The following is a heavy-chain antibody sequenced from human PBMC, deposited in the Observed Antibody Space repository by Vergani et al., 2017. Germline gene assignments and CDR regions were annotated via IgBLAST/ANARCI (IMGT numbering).Heavy chain of an antibody. Sequence: QVQLVQSGAEVKKPGASVKVSCKASGYPFTSYYMHWVRQAPGQGLEWMGIINHSGSSTSYAQKFQGRVTMTRDTSTSTVYMELSSLRSEDTAVYYCARKDSGQYAFDSWGQGTMVTVSS. CDR1: GYPFTSYY. V-gene: IGHV1-46*01. CDR2: INHSGSST. CDR3: ARKDSGQYAFDS. J-gene: IGHJ3*02. D-gene: IGHD5-12*01.